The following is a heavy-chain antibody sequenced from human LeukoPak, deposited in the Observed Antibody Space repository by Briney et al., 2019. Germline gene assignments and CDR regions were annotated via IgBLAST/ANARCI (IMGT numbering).Heavy chain of an antibody. Sequence: SETLSLTCAVSGFSINNYYWSWIRQPPGKGLQWIGYIYDSGSTNYNPSLQSRVTTSLDTSKNQVSLELSSVTAADTAVYYCARVGGGSYLYFDYWGQGTLVTVSS. CDR1: GFSINNYY. V-gene: IGHV4-59*01. CDR2: IYDSGST. J-gene: IGHJ4*02. CDR3: ARVGGGSYLYFDY. D-gene: IGHD1-26*01.